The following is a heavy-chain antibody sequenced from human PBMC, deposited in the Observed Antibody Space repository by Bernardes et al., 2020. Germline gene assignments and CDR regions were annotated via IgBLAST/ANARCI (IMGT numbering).Heavy chain of an antibody. J-gene: IGHJ4*02. CDR1: GFTFSSYA. CDR2: ISGSGGST. CDR3: AKDLMMRFYPLPLSY. V-gene: IGHV3-23*01. Sequence: GGSLRLSCAASGFTFSSYAMSWVRQAPGKGLEWVSAISGSGGSTYYADSVKGRFTISRDNSKNTLYLQMNSLRAEDTAVYYCAKDLMMRFYPLPLSYWGQGTLVTVSS. D-gene: IGHD3-3*01.